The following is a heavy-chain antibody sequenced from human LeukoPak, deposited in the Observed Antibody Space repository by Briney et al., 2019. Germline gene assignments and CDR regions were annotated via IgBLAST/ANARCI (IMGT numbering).Heavy chain of an antibody. CDR2: INPNSGGT. CDR3: ARDDNWNDNPFLDY. CDR1: GYTFTGYY. V-gene: IGHV1-2*02. J-gene: IGHJ4*02. D-gene: IGHD1-1*01. Sequence: ASVKVSCKASGYTFTGYYMHWVRQAPGQGLEWMGWINPNSGGTNYAQKFQGRVTMTRDTSISTAYMELSRLRSDGTAVYYCARDDNWNDNPFLDYWGQGTLVTVSS.